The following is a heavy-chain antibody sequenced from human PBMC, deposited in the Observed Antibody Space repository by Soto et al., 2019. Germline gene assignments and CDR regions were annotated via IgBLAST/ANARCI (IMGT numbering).Heavy chain of an antibody. CDR3: AREGLVYYGSGSPPYYGMDV. CDR2: IYSGGST. CDR1: GFTFGGYS. V-gene: IGHV3-66*01. J-gene: IGHJ6*02. Sequence: GSLRLSCAASGFTFGGYSVNWVRQAPGKGLEWVSVIYSGGSTYYADSVKGRFTISRDNSKNTLYLQMNSLRAEDTAVYYCAREGLVYYGSGSPPYYGMDVWGQGTTVTVSS. D-gene: IGHD3-10*01.